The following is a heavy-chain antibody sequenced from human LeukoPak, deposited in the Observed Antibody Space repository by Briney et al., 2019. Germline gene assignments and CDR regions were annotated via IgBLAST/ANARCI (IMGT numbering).Heavy chain of an antibody. CDR3: ARDFYCSRTSCYAPSFDY. J-gene: IGHJ4*02. V-gene: IGHV3-33*01. D-gene: IGHD2-2*01. CDR2: IGYDGTNE. CDR1: GFTFSSYG. Sequence: GRSLRLSCAASGFTFSSYGVHWVRQAPGKGLEWVALIGYDGTNEYYADSVKGRFTISRDNSKNTLYLQMKSLRAEDTAVYYCARDFYCSRTSCYAPSFDYWGQGTPVTVSS.